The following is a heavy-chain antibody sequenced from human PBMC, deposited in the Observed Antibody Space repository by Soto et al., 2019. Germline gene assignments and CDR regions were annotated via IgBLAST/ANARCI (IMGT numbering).Heavy chain of an antibody. Sequence: GGSLRLSCAASGFTFSNYIMHWVRQAPGKGLEWVAVISYDGTNKYYTDSVRGRFTISRDNSKNTLYLQMNSLRAEDTAVYYCAKGSRLLRYFDWLSPAPDYWGQGTLVTVSS. CDR3: AKGSRLLRYFDWLSPAPDY. J-gene: IGHJ4*02. CDR1: GFTFSNYI. D-gene: IGHD3-9*01. CDR2: ISYDGTNK. V-gene: IGHV3-30-3*01.